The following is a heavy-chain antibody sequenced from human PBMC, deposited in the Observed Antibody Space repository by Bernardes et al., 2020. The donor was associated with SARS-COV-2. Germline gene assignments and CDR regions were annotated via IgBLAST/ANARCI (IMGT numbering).Heavy chain of an antibody. Sequence: GGSLRLSCAASGFTFSDYSMNWVRQAPGKGLEWVSSISSGSRFINYADSMKGRFTISRDNAKNSLYLQMNSLRAEDTAVFYCARGRRTAMITAPIVEFDYWGQGALVTVSS. V-gene: IGHV3-21*01. D-gene: IGHD5-18*01. CDR3: ARGRRTAMITAPIVEFDY. CDR2: ISSGSRFI. J-gene: IGHJ4*02. CDR1: GFTFSDYS.